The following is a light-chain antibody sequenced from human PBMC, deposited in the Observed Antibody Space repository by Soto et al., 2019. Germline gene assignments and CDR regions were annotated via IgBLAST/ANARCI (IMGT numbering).Light chain of an antibody. CDR1: SSDVGGYTY. V-gene: IGLV2-14*01. J-gene: IGLJ2*01. CDR2: EVS. Sequence: QSVLTQPASVSGSPGQSITISCTGTSSDVGGYTYVSWYQQHPDKAPKVLIYEVSNRPSGVSNRFSGSKSGNTASLTISGLQAEDEADYYCSSYTNSNTPVVFGGGTQLTVL. CDR3: SSYTNSNTPVV.